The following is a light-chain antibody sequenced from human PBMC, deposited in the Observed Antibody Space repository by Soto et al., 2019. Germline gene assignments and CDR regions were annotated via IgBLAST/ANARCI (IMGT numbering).Light chain of an antibody. V-gene: IGKV1-39*01. CDR1: QSISSY. J-gene: IGKJ1*01. CDR3: QQTYSTWT. CDR2: AAS. Sequence: DIQMTQSPSSLSASVGDRVTITCRASQSISSYLNWYQQKPGKAPKLLIYAASSLQSGVPSRFSGSGSGTDFTLTISGLQPEDLATYYCQQTYSTWTFGQGTKVEIK.